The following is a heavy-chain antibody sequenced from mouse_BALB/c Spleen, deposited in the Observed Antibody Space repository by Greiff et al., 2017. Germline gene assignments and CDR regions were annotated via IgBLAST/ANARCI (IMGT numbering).Heavy chain of an antibody. Sequence: EVQRVESGGGLVQPGGSLRLSCATSGFTFTDYYMSWVRQPPGKALEWLGFIRNKANGYTTEYSASVKGRFTISRDNSQSILYLQMNTLRAEDSATYDCARDGYYLHWYFDVWGAGTTVTVSS. V-gene: IGHV7-3*02. J-gene: IGHJ1*01. CDR1: GFTFTDYY. D-gene: IGHD2-3*01. CDR2: IRNKANGYTT. CDR3: ARDGYYLHWYFDV.